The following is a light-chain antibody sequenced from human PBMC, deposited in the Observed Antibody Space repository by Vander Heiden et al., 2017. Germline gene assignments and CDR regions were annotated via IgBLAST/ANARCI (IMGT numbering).Light chain of an antibody. Sequence: QSVLTQPPSVSAAPGQKVTISCSGSSSNIRNNYVSWYKQLPGTAPKLLIYDNNKRPSGIPDRSSGSKSGTSATLGITGLQTGDEADYYCGTWDSSLSAGVFGGGTKLTVL. V-gene: IGLV1-51*01. J-gene: IGLJ2*01. CDR2: DNN. CDR3: GTWDSSLSAGV. CDR1: SSNIRNNY.